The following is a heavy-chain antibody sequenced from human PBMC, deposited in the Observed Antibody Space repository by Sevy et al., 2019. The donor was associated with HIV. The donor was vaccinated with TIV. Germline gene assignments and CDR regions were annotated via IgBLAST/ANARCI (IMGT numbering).Heavy chain of an antibody. V-gene: IGHV3-11*01. CDR2: ISSSGSTL. Sequence: GGSLRLSCAASGFTFSDYYMSWIRQAPGKGLEWVSYISSSGSTLYYADSVKGRFTISRDNAKNSLYLQMNSLRAEDTAVYYCAREAGSGSYYQQIDYYYGMDVWGQGTTVTVSS. J-gene: IGHJ6*02. D-gene: IGHD3-10*01. CDR1: GFTFSDYY. CDR3: AREAGSGSYYQQIDYYYGMDV.